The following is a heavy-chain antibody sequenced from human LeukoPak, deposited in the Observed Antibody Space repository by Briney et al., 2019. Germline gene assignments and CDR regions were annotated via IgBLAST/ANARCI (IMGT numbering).Heavy chain of an antibody. D-gene: IGHD6-19*01. Sequence: PGGSLRLSCAASGFTVSSNYMSWVRQAPGKGLEWVSGINWNGGSTGYADSVKGRFTISRDNAKNSLYLQMNSLRAEDTAVYYCARGARIAVAASDYWGQGTLVTVSS. V-gene: IGHV3-20*04. CDR2: INWNGGST. CDR3: ARGARIAVAASDY. J-gene: IGHJ4*02. CDR1: GFTVSSNY.